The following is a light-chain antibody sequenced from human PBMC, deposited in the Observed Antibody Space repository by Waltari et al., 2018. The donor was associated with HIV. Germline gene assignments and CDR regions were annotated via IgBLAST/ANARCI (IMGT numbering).Light chain of an antibody. V-gene: IGLV7-46*01. CDR3: LLSYSGARLVV. CDR1: TGAVTSGHY. CDR2: DTT. Sequence: QAVVTQEPSLPVSPGGTVTLTCRSSTGAVTSGHYPYWFQQKPGQAPRTLIYDTTNKHSWTPARFSGSLLGGKAALTLSGAQPEDEADYYCLLSYSGARLVVFGGGTKLTVL. J-gene: IGLJ2*01.